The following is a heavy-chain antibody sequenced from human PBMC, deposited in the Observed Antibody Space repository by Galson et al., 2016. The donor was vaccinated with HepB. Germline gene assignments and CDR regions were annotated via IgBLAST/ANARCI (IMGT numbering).Heavy chain of an antibody. CDR2: ISGSAITT. CDR1: GFTFSSYA. D-gene: IGHD4-11*01. Sequence: SLRLSCAASGFTFSSYAMYWVRQAPGKGLEWVSSISGSAITTYYADSVKGRFTISRDSSTNTLYLHMNSLRAEDTAIYYCARTMGRGNYATDYWGQGTLVTV. V-gene: IGHV3-23*01. CDR3: ARTMGRGNYATDY. J-gene: IGHJ4*02.